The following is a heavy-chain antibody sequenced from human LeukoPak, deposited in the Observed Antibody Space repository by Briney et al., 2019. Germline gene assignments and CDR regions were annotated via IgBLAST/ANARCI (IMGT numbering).Heavy chain of an antibody. V-gene: IGHV4-39*01. J-gene: IGHJ5*02. CDR3: ARHGATVVTWGTIYEDNWFDP. Sequence: SETLSLTCTVSGGSISSSSYYWGWIRQPPGKGLEWIGSIYYSGSTYYNPSLKSRVTISVDTSKNQFSLKLSSVTAADTAVYYRARHGATVVTWGTIYEDNWFDPWGQGTLVTVSS. CDR1: GGSISSSSYY. CDR2: IYYSGST. D-gene: IGHD4-23*01.